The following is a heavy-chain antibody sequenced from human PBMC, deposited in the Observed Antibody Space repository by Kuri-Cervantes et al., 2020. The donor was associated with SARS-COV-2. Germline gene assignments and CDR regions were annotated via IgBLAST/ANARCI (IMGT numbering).Heavy chain of an antibody. V-gene: IGHV4-30-2*01. Sequence: SETLSLTCAVSGGSISSGGYSWSWIRQPPGKGLEWIGYIYHSGSTYYNPSLKSRVTISVDRSKNQFSLKLSSVTAADTAVYYCARTNSGSFYFDYWGQGTLVTVSS. J-gene: IGHJ4*02. CDR1: GGSISSGGYS. CDR3: ARTNSGSFYFDY. CDR2: IYHSGST. D-gene: IGHD1-26*01.